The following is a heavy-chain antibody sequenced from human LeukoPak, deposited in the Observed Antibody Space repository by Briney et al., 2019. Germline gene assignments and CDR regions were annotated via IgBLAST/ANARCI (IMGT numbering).Heavy chain of an antibody. CDR1: GFTFSNYA. CDR3: ARDPGLFDY. V-gene: IGHV3-48*02. J-gene: IGHJ4*02. CDR2: ISASSVTI. Sequence: GGSLRLSCAASGFTFSNYAMNWVRQAPGKGLEWVSYISASSVTIYDADSVKGRFTIFRDNAKNSLYLHMNSLRDEDTAVYYCARDPGLFDYWGQGTLVTVSS. D-gene: IGHD7-27*01.